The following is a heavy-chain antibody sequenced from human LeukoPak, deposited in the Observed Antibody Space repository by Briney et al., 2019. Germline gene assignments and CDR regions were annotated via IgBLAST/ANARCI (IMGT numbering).Heavy chain of an antibody. Sequence: SETLSLTCTVSGYSISSDYYWGWIRQPPGKGLEWIGSIYHRGSTYYNPSLKSRVTISVDTSKNQFSLKLRSVTAADTPVYYFATSRYSTGWHDYWGQGTLVTVSS. CDR2: IYHRGST. CDR3: ATSRYSTGWHDY. V-gene: IGHV4-38-2*02. J-gene: IGHJ4*02. CDR1: GYSISSDYY. D-gene: IGHD6-19*01.